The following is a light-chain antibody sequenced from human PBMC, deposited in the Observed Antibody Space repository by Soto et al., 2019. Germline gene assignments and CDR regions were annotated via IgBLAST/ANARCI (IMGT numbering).Light chain of an antibody. CDR1: SSDVCGYNY. CDR3: SSYTSSSTLA. J-gene: IGLJ2*01. V-gene: IGLV2-14*01. CDR2: DVS. Sequence: QSALTQPASVSGSPGQSITISCTGTSSDVCGYNYVSWYQQHPGKAPKLMIYDVSNRPSGVSNRFSGSKSGNTASLTISGLQAEDEADYYCSSYTSSSTLAIAGGTKLTVL.